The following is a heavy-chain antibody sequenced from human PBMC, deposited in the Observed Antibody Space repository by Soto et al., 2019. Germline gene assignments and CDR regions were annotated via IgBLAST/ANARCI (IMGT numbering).Heavy chain of an antibody. D-gene: IGHD1-26*01. CDR3: AKEGGTYLDY. V-gene: IGHV3-30*18. Sequence: QVQLVESGGGVVQPGRSLRLSCAASGFTFSSYGMHWVRQAPGKGLEWVAVISYDGSNKYHADSVKGRFTISRDNSKNTLYLQMTSLRAEDKAVYYCAKEGGTYLDYWGQGTLVTVSS. CDR1: GFTFSSYG. CDR2: ISYDGSNK. J-gene: IGHJ4*02.